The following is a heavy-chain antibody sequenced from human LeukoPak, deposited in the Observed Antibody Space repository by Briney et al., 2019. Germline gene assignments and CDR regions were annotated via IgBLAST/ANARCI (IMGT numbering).Heavy chain of an antibody. V-gene: IGHV3-30*02. J-gene: IGHJ4*02. D-gene: IGHD5-18*01. CDR2: IRYDGSNK. Sequence: PGGSLRLSCAASGFTFSSYGMHWVRQAPGKGLEWVAFIRYDGSNKYYADSVKGRFTISRDNSKNTLYLQMNSLRAEDTAVYYCARDSFIEYTAMVPTNFDYWGQGTLVTVSS. CDR3: ARDSFIEYTAMVPTNFDY. CDR1: GFTFSSYG.